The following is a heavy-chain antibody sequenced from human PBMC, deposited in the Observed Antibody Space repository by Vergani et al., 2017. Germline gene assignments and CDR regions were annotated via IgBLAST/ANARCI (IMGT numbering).Heavy chain of an antibody. V-gene: IGHV4-31*03. J-gene: IGHJ4*02. D-gene: IGHD4-17*01. CDR2: IYYSGST. Sequence: QVQLQESGPGLVKPSQTLSLTCTVSGGSISSGGYYWSLIRQHPGKGLEWIGYIYYSGSTYYNPSLKSRVTISVDTSKNQFSLKLSSVTAADTAVYYCASCIVDYGDYPTCAQFDYWGQGTLVTVSS. CDR3: ASCIVDYGDYPTCAQFDY. CDR1: GGSISSGGYY.